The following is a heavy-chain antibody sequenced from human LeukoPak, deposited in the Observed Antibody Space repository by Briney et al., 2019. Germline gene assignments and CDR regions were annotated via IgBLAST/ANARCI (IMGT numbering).Heavy chain of an antibody. CDR2: ISSSSTI. Sequence: GGSLRLSCAASGFTFSSYSMNWVRKAPGKGLAWVSYISSSSTIYYADSVKGRFTISRDNAKNSLYPQMNSLRAEDTAVYYCARDPSSSPFYYYMDVWGKGTTVTVSS. CDR1: GFTFSSYS. D-gene: IGHD6-6*01. V-gene: IGHV3-48*04. J-gene: IGHJ6*03. CDR3: ARDPSSSPFYYYMDV.